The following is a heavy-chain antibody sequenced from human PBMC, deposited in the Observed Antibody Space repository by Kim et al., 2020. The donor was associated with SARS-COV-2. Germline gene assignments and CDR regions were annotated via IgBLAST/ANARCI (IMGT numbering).Heavy chain of an antibody. CDR1: GFTFSSYA. CDR2: ISGSGGST. Sequence: GGSLRLSCAASGFTFSSYAMSWVRQAPGKGLEWVSAISGSGGSTYYADSVKGRFTISRDNSKNTLYLQMNSLRAEDTAVYYCAKIRETTVTTWGGYFDYWGQGTLVTVSS. CDR3: AKIRETTVTTWGGYFDY. V-gene: IGHV3-23*01. J-gene: IGHJ4*02. D-gene: IGHD4-17*01.